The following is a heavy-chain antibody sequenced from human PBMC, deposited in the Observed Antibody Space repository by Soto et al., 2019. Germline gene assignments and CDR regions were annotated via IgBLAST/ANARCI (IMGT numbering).Heavy chain of an antibody. CDR1: GYTFTSYD. CDR3: ARGGGRSENYDFWSGYYSTAYYYYYMDV. V-gene: IGHV1-8*01. CDR2: MNPNSGNT. Sequence: ASVKVSCKASGYTFTSYDINWVRQATGQGLEWMGWMNPNSGNTGYAQKFQGRVTMTRNTSISTAYMELSSLRSEDTAVYYCARGGGRSENYDFWSGYYSTAYYYYYMDVCGKGTTVTVSS. J-gene: IGHJ6*03. D-gene: IGHD3-3*01.